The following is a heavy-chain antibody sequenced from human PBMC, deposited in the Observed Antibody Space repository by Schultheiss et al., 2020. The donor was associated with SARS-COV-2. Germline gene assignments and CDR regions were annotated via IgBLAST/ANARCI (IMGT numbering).Heavy chain of an antibody. CDR3: AREYCSGGSCYSGDTAAFDY. D-gene: IGHD2-15*01. J-gene: IGHJ4*02. Sequence: GGSLRLSCAASGFTFSSYSMNWVRQAPGKGLEWVSHISSSSSTIYYADSVKGRFTISRDNAKNSLYLQMNSLRDEDTAVYYCAREYCSGGSCYSGDTAAFDYWGQGTLVTVSS. CDR1: GFTFSSYS. V-gene: IGHV3-48*02. CDR2: ISSSSSTI.